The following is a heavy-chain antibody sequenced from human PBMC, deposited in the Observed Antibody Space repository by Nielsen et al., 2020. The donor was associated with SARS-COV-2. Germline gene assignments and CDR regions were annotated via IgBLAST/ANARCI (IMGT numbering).Heavy chain of an antibody. J-gene: IGHJ4*02. CDR1: GFTFGDYA. D-gene: IGHD3-10*01. CDR3: TRELSYGSGSYYKYFDY. V-gene: IGHV3-49*03. CDR2: IRSKAYGGTT. Sequence: GESLKISCTASGFTFGDYAMSWFRQAPGKGLEWVGFIRSKAYGGTTEYAASVKGRFTISRDDSKSIAYLQMNSLKTEDTAVYYCTRELSYGSGSYYKYFDYWGQGTLVTVSS.